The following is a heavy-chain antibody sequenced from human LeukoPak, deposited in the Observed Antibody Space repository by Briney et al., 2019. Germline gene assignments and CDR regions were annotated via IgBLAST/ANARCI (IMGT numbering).Heavy chain of an antibody. V-gene: IGHV1-69*04. CDR2: IIPILGIA. CDR1: GGTFSSYA. J-gene: IGHJ4*02. Sequence: SVKVSCKASGGTFSSYAISWVRQAPGQGLEWMGRIIPILGIANYAQKFQGRVTITADKSTSTAYMELSSLRSEDTAVYYCARVLRGAQGGIDYWGQGTLVTVSS. D-gene: IGHD3-16*01. CDR3: ARVLRGAQGGIDY.